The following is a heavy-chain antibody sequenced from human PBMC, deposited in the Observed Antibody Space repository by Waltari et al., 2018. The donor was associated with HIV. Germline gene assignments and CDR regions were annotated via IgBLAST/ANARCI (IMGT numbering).Heavy chain of an antibody. CDR2: ISSSSSYI. CDR1: GFTFSSYS. J-gene: IGHJ6*02. V-gene: IGHV3-21*01. Sequence: EVQLVESGGGLVKPGGSLRLSCAASGFTFSSYSMNWVRQAPGKGLEWVSSISSSSSYIYYADSVKGRFTISRDNAKNSLYLQMNSLRAEDTAVYYCARAPVAARNYYYGMDVWGQGTTVTVSS. D-gene: IGHD6-6*01. CDR3: ARAPVAARNYYYGMDV.